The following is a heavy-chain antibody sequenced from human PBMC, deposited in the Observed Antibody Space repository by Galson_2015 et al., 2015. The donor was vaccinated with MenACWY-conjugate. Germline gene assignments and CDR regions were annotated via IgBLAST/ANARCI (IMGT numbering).Heavy chain of an antibody. Sequence: SLRLSCAASGFTFSSYRMNWVRQAPGKGLEWVSSISSSSSYIYYADSVKGRFTISRDNAKNSLYLQMNSLRAEDTAVYYCARDGGNYDYVWGRMLYGMDVWGQGTTVTVSS. CDR1: GFTFSSYR. V-gene: IGHV3-21*01. D-gene: IGHD3-16*01. CDR3: ARDGGNYDYVWGRMLYGMDV. J-gene: IGHJ6*02. CDR2: ISSSSSYI.